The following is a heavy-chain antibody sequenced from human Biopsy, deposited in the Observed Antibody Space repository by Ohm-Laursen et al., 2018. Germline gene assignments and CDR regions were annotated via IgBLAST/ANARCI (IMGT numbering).Heavy chain of an antibody. V-gene: IGHV1-8*01. D-gene: IGHD1-26*01. CDR1: GYTSTSPD. CDR2: MSPNTGNT. J-gene: IGHJ4*02. CDR3: ARWETTLGRSLDS. Sequence: ASVTLSCQASGYTSTSPDINWVRQATGQGLEWMGWMSPNTGNTVYAQRFQDRVTMTSGTSTGTAYMELTSLTSDDTAVYFCARWETTLGRSLDSWGQGTLVAVSS.